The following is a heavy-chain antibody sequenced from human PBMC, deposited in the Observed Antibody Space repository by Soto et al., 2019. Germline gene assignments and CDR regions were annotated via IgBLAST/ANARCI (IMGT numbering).Heavy chain of an antibody. Sequence: PGGSLRLSCAASGFTFSSYAMSWVRQAPGKGLEWVSAISGSGGSTYYADSVKGRFTISRDNSKNTLYLQMNSLRAEDTAVYYCAKDHWPSDIVVVPAAMAVFDYWGQGTLVTVSS. J-gene: IGHJ4*02. V-gene: IGHV3-23*01. CDR1: GFTFSSYA. D-gene: IGHD2-2*01. CDR3: AKDHWPSDIVVVPAAMAVFDY. CDR2: ISGSGGST.